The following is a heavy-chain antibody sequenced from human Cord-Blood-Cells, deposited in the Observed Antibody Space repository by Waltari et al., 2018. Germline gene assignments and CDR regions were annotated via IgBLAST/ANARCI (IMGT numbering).Heavy chain of an antibody. J-gene: IGHJ4*02. V-gene: IGHV4-34*01. D-gene: IGHD3-10*01. CDR2: INESGST. Sequence: QVQLQQWGAGLLKPSETLSLTCAGYGGSFRGSYWSWIRQPPGKGLEWIGEINESGSTNYNPPLKCRVTISVDTSKNQFSLKRSSVTAADTAVYYCRGHYGSGLDYWGQGTLVTVSS. CDR1: GGSFRGSY. CDR3: RGHYGSGLDY.